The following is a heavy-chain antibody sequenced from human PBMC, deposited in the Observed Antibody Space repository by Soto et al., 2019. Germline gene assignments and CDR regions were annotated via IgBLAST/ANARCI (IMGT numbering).Heavy chain of an antibody. Sequence: QVQRVQSGAEVKKPGSSVKVSCKASGGTFSSYTISWVRQAPGQGLEWMGRIIPILGIANYAQKFQGRVTITADKSTSTAYMELSSLRSEDTAVYYCARGRDPYGDPSYYYYGMDVWGQGTTVTVSS. D-gene: IGHD4-17*01. CDR2: IIPILGIA. CDR1: GGTFSSYT. V-gene: IGHV1-69*02. J-gene: IGHJ6*02. CDR3: ARGRDPYGDPSYYYYGMDV.